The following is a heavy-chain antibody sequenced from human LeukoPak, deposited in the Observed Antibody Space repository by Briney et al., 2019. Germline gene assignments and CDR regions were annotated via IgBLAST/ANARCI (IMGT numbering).Heavy chain of an antibody. J-gene: IGHJ3*02. D-gene: IGHD4-23*01. CDR1: GFTFDDYG. CDR2: INWNGVST. V-gene: IGHV3-20*04. CDR3: ARDVYGGNSWAFDI. Sequence: GGSLRLSCAASGFTFDDYGLTWVRQAPGKGLEWVSGINWNGVSTGYADSVKGRFTISRDNAKNSLYLQMNSLRAEDTSLYYCARDVYGGNSWAFDIWGQGTMVTVSS.